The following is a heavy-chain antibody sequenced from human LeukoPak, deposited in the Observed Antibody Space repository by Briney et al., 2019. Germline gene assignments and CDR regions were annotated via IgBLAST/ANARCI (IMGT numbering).Heavy chain of an antibody. D-gene: IGHD1-26*01. Sequence: ASVKVSCKASGYTFTSYGISWVRQAPGQGLEWMGWISAYNGNTNYAQKLQGRVTMTTDTSTSTAYMELRSLRSDDTAVYYCAKDEGIVGANRGYFQHWGQGTLVTVSS. V-gene: IGHV1-18*01. CDR2: ISAYNGNT. J-gene: IGHJ1*01. CDR1: GYTFTSYG. CDR3: AKDEGIVGANRGYFQH.